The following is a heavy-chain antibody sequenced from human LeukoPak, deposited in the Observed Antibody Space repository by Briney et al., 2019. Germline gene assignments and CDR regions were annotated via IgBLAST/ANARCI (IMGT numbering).Heavy chain of an antibody. Sequence: KPSETLSLTCTVSGGSISSSSYYWVWIRQPPGKGLEWFVSIYYSGSAYYNPSLKSRLTISVHTSKNQFSLKLTSVTAADTAVYYCAKAPPDSNTWLYFDYWGQGALVTVSS. CDR1: GGSISSSSYY. V-gene: IGHV4-39*07. CDR2: IYYSGSA. J-gene: IGHJ4*02. CDR3: AKAPPDSNTWLYFDY. D-gene: IGHD6-13*01.